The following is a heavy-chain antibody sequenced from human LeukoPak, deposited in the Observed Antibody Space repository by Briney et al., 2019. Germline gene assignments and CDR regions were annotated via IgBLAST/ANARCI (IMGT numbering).Heavy chain of an antibody. Sequence: PSETLSLTCTVSGGSISEYYWSWIRQSPGEGLEWIGYIYESGGTNYNPSLRSRVTISLDTSKTQVSLKVTSLTAADTAVYYCARDRAALYYASGLAYWGQGIPVTVSS. CDR1: GGSISEYY. D-gene: IGHD3-10*01. V-gene: IGHV4-59*01. CDR3: ARDRAALYYASGLAY. CDR2: IYESGGT. J-gene: IGHJ4*02.